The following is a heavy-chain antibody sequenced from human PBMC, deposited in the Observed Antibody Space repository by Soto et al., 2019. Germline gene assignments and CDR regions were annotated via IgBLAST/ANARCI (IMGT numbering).Heavy chain of an antibody. V-gene: IGHV3-30*18. CDR1: GFRLSSYA. Sequence: QVRLVESGGGGVQPGGSLRLSCATSGFRLSSYAMHWVRQAPGKGLEWVALMSYDESKKYYADSVKGRFTISRDTSKNTLVLEMNNLRVEDTAVYYCAKDRRDGYFMHILVADSWGQGALVTVSS. J-gene: IGHJ5*01. CDR2: MSYDESKK. CDR3: AKDRRDGYFMHILVADS. D-gene: IGHD2-2*03.